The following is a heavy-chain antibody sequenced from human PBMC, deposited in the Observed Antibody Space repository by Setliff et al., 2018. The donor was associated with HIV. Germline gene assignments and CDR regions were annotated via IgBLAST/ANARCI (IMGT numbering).Heavy chain of an antibody. D-gene: IGHD5-12*01. CDR1: GFTFSTHG. CDR2: ISYVGRRE. J-gene: IGHJ6*02. CDR3: ARDQLNLRSYFYFGVDV. Sequence: SCAASGFTFSTHGIHWVRQAPGKGLEWVAVISYVGRREHYADSVKGRFTISRDNSRNTLDLHVTSLSAEDTAVYYCARDQLNLRSYFYFGVDVWGQGTTVTVSS. V-gene: IGHV3-30*04.